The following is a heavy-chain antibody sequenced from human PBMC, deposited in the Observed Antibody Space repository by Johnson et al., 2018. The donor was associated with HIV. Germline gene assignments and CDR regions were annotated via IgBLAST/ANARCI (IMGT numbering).Heavy chain of an antibody. J-gene: IGHJ3*02. Sequence: MQLVESGGGLVQPGGSLRLSCAASGFTFSSYAMSWVRQAPGKGLEWVSRINSAGSSTRYADSVKGRFTISRDNAKNTLYLQMNSLRAEDTAVYYCAREPSSSWYRGAFDIWGQGTMVTVSS. CDR3: AREPSSSWYRGAFDI. CDR2: INSAGSST. CDR1: GFTFSSYA. D-gene: IGHD6-13*01. V-gene: IGHV3-74*01.